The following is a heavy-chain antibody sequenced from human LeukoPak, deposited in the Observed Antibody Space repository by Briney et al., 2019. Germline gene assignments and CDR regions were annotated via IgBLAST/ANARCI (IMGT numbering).Heavy chain of an antibody. V-gene: IGHV4-59*01. CDR1: GGSISSYY. CDR2: IYYSGST. Sequence: SETLSLTCTVSGGSISSYYWSWIRQPPGKGLEWIGYIYYSGSTNYNPSLKSRVTISVDTSKNQFSLKLSSVTAADTAVYYCARRGADHDAFDIWGQGTMVTVSS. D-gene: IGHD4/OR15-4a*01. J-gene: IGHJ3*02. CDR3: ARRGADHDAFDI.